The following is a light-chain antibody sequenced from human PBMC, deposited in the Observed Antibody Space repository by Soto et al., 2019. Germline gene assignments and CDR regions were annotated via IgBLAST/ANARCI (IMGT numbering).Light chain of an antibody. V-gene: IGKV1-33*01. Sequence: DIQMTQSPSSLAASLGERATLSCQASQDIRNYLNWYQQKPGKAPKLLIYDASNLETGVPSRLSGSGSGTSFTITISSLHPEDIASYYCQQYDNLLTFGGGTRLEIK. CDR1: QDIRNY. CDR3: QQYDNLLT. J-gene: IGKJ5*01. CDR2: DAS.